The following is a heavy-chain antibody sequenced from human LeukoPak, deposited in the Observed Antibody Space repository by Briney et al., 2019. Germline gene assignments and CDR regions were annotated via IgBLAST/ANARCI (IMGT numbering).Heavy chain of an antibody. Sequence: ASVKVSCKASGYTFTSYGISWVRQAPGQGLEWMGWISAYNGNTNYAQKLQGRVTMTTDTSTSTAYMELRSLRSDDTAVYYCATDRGRYCSGGSCYFSEPRTLYNGSWFDPWGQGTLVTVSS. CDR1: GYTFTSYG. V-gene: IGHV1-18*01. J-gene: IGHJ5*02. CDR2: ISAYNGNT. D-gene: IGHD2-15*01. CDR3: ATDRGRYCSGGSCYFSEPRTLYNGSWFDP.